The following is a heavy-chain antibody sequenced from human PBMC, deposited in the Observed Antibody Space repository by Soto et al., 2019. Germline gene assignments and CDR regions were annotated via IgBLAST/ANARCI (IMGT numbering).Heavy chain of an antibody. D-gene: IGHD6-19*01. Sequence: SGPTLVNPTQTLTLTCTFSGFSLSTSGMCVSWIRQPPGKALEWLARIDWDDDKYYSTSLKTRLTISKDTSKNQVVLTMTNMDPVDTATHYCARMKYRRGCLDPWGQGTLVTVSA. CDR2: IDWDDDK. V-gene: IGHV2-70*11. J-gene: IGHJ5*02. CDR1: GFSLSTSGMC. CDR3: ARMKYRRGCLDP.